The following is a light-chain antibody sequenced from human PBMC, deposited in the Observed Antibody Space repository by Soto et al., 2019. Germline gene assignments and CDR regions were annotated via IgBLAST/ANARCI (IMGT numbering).Light chain of an antibody. V-gene: IGKV2-28*01. CDR3: MQALQTRWT. J-gene: IGKJ1*01. CDR1: QSLLHSNGYNY. CDR2: LGS. Sequence: DIVMTQSPLSLPVTPGEPASISCRSSQSLLHSNGYNYLDWYLQKPGQSPQLLIYLGSNRASGVPDRVSCKGTSPKFTLKINRVEAEDVGVYYCMQALQTRWTFGQGTKVEIK.